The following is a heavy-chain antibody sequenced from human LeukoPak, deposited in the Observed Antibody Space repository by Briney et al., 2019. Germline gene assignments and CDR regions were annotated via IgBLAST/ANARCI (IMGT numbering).Heavy chain of an antibody. CDR1: DFTFMRHT. Sequence: GGSLTLSCAASDFTFMRHTMSWVRQAPGKGLEWVSGISGAGGVSYYADSVKGRFTISRDNSKNTLYLQMNSLRAEDTAVYYCANLGLAWSYDMGRFDYWGQGTLVTVSS. CDR3: ANLGLAWSYDMGRFDY. CDR2: ISGAGGVS. D-gene: IGHD1-26*01. J-gene: IGHJ4*02. V-gene: IGHV3-23*01.